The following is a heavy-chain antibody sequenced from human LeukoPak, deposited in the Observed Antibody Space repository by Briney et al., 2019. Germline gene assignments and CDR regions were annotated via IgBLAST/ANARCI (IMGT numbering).Heavy chain of an antibody. V-gene: IGHV3-48*01. D-gene: IGHD1-7*01. CDR1: GFTFSSYS. CDR3: ARETTGTTRWSWFDP. Sequence: PGGPLRLSCAASGFTFSSYSMNWVRQAPGKGLEWVPYISSSSSTIYYADSVKGRFTISRDNAKNSLYLQMNSLRAEDTAVYYCARETTGTTRWSWFDPWGQGTLVTVSS. J-gene: IGHJ5*02. CDR2: ISSSSSTI.